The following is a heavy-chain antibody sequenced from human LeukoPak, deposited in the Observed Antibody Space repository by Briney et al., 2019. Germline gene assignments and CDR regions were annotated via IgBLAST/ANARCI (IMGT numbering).Heavy chain of an antibody. CDR3: ARDYGSGSGYYYYYMDV. D-gene: IGHD3-10*01. CDR2: MNPNSGDT. J-gene: IGHJ6*03. Sequence: ASVKVSCKASGYTFTSYDINWVRQATGQGLEWMGWMNPNSGDTGYAQKFQGRVTMTRNTSISTAYMELSSLRSEDTAVYYCARDYGSGSGYYYYYMDVWGKGTTVTTSS. V-gene: IGHV1-8*01. CDR1: GYTFTSYD.